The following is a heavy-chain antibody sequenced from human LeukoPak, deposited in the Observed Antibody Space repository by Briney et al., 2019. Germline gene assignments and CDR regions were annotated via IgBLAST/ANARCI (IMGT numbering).Heavy chain of an antibody. CDR3: ASNQGPRYYYYGMDV. CDR2: INHSGST. CDR1: GGSFSGYY. V-gene: IGHV4-34*01. Sequence: PSETLSLTCAVYGGSFSGYYWSWIRQPPGKGLEWIGEINHSGSTNYNPSLKSRVTISVDTFKNQFSLKLSSVTAADTAVYYCASNQGPRYYYYGMDVWGQGTTVTVSS. J-gene: IGHJ6*02.